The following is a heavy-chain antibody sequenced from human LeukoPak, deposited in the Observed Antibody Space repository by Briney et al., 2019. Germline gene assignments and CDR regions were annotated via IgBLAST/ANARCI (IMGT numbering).Heavy chain of an antibody. D-gene: IGHD3-10*01. CDR3: AKELYGSGSYYSDNYMDV. CDR1: GFTFSSYG. V-gene: IGHV3-30*18. CDR2: ISYDGSNK. Sequence: GGSLRLSCAASGFTFSSYGMHWVRQAPGKGLEWVAVISYDGSNKYYADSVKGRFTISRDNSKNTLYLQMNSLRAEDTAVYYCAKELYGSGSYYSDNYMDVWGKGTTVTISS. J-gene: IGHJ6*03.